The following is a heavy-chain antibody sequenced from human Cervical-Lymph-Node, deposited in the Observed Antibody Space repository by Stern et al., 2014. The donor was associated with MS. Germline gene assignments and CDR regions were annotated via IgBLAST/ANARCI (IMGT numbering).Heavy chain of an antibody. CDR1: GGSIGRYY. Sequence: QLQESGPGLGKPSETLSLTCTVSGGSIGRYYWSWVRQPPGKSLEWIGYIYHNGNTNYNPSLKSRVSMSVDTSKNQFSLNLTSVTAADTAVYYCTRDGRSSLSEYFQTWGQGSLVTVSS. D-gene: IGHD6-6*01. CDR2: IYHNGNT. J-gene: IGHJ1*01. CDR3: TRDGRSSLSEYFQT. V-gene: IGHV4-59*01.